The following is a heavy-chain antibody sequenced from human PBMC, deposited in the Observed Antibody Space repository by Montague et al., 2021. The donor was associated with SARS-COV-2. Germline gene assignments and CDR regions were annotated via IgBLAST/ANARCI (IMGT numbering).Heavy chain of an antibody. Sequence: SETLSLTCAVSDDSISTSTIYYWGWIRQPPGKGLEWIGSIYNSGRTFYNPSLKSRVTMSVDASKNQFSVRLTSVTAADSAVYYCARQGVVEPGIAIAATFDTWGQGILVTVSS. D-gene: IGHD2-15*01. CDR2: IYNSGRT. CDR1: DDSISTSTIYY. J-gene: IGHJ5*02. V-gene: IGHV4-39*01. CDR3: ARQGVVEPGIAIAATFDT.